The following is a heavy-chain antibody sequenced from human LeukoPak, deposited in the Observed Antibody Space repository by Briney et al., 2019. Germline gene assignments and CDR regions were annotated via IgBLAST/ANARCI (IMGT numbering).Heavy chain of an antibody. J-gene: IGHJ6*03. D-gene: IGHD2-2*01. Sequence: WASVKVSCKASGGTFSSYAISWVRQAPGQGLEWMGGLIPIFGTANYAQKFQGRVTITTDESTRTAYMELSSLRSEDTAVYYCARDQGYCSSTSCYHNYYYYMDVWGKGTTVTVSS. V-gene: IGHV1-69*05. CDR2: LIPIFGTA. CDR3: ARDQGYCSSTSCYHNYYYYMDV. CDR1: GGTFSSYA.